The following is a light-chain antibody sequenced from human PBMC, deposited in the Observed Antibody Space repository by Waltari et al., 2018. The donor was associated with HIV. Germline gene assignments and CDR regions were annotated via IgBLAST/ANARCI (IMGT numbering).Light chain of an antibody. CDR2: WAS. V-gene: IGKV4-1*01. Sequence: DIVMTQSPDSLVVSLGERATIACRSSQSVFHSSNSNNYLAWYQHKPGQSPKLLLYWASTREFGIPDLVSGSGSGTDFTLSINSLQAEDAAVYYCLQYYSTPSFGQGTRLEIK. J-gene: IGKJ5*01. CDR1: QSVFHSSNSNNY. CDR3: LQYYSTPS.